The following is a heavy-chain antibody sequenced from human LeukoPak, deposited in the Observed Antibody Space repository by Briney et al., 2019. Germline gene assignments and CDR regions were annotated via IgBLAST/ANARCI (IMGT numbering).Heavy chain of an antibody. CDR2: ISSRSSYI. CDR1: GFTFSSYS. Sequence: PGGSLRLACAASGFTFSSYSMNWVRQAPGKGLEWVSSISSRSSYIYYADSVKGRFTISRDNAKNSLYLQMNSLRAEDTAVYYCARGSSTHGESYFNYWGQGTLVTLSS. CDR3: ARGSSTHGESYFNY. V-gene: IGHV3-21*01. D-gene: IGHD2-2*01. J-gene: IGHJ4*02.